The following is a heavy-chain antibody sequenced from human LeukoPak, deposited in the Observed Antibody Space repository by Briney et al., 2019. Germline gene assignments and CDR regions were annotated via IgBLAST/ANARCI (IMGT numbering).Heavy chain of an antibody. CDR2: MYSSGST. CDR1: GGLISSGSYY. D-gene: IGHD2-2*01. V-gene: IGHV4-61*09. CDR3: ARDREDIVLLPGAKRKTWYFDY. J-gene: IGHJ4*02. Sequence: PLSLTFPVSGGLISSGSYYWSWIRPPAGKGLEWVGHMYSSGSTNYNPSLKSRDTISGDTSKNQFSLKLNSVTAADTAVYYCARDREDIVLLPGAKRKTWYFDYWGQGTLVTVSS.